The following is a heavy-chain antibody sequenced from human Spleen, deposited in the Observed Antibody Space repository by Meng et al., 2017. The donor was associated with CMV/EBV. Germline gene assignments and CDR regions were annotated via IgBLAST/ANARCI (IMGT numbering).Heavy chain of an antibody. Sequence: GESLKISCAASRFIFSSYWMHWVRQVPGKGLVWVSRINSDGSNTSYADSVKGRFTIFKDIAKKSLYLEMNRLTVDDTAVYYCARGTSSSYGMDVWGQGTTVTVSS. CDR3: ARGTSSSYGMDV. CDR1: RFIFSSYW. CDR2: INSDGSNT. D-gene: IGHD2-2*01. J-gene: IGHJ6*02. V-gene: IGHV3-74*01.